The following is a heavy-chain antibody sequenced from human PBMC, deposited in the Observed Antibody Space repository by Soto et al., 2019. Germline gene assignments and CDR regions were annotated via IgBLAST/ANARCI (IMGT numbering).Heavy chain of an antibody. V-gene: IGHV1-2*02. Sequence: ASVKVSCKASGYSFTGYYMHWVRQAPGQGLEWMGWINPNSGGTNYAQKFQGRVTMTRDTSISTAYMELSRLRSGDTALYYCARGSYCSGGTCYFDYWGQGTLVTVSS. CDR2: INPNSGGT. CDR3: ARGSYCSGGTCYFDY. J-gene: IGHJ4*02. D-gene: IGHD2-15*01. CDR1: GYSFTGYY.